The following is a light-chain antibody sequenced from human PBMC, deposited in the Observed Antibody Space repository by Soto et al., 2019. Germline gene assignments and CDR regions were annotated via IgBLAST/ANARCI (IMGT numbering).Light chain of an antibody. V-gene: IGLV1-44*01. CDR1: SSNIGTYT. CDR2: NNN. J-gene: IGLJ3*02. CDR3: GAWDDSLNGRV. Sequence: QSVLTQPPSASGTPGQRVTVSCSGGSSNIGTYTVNWYQRLPGTAPKLLIYNNNERPSGVPDRFSASKSGTSASLAISGLQSDDEADYYCGAWDDSLNGRVFGGGTKLTVL.